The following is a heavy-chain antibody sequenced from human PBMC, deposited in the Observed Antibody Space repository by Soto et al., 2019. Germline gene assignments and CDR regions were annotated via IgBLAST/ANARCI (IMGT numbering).Heavy chain of an antibody. D-gene: IGHD6-13*01. CDR3: ARAYSSSWYREYYFDY. V-gene: IGHV4-30-2*01. Sequence: TLSLTCAVSGGSISSGGYSWSWIRQPPGKGLEWIGYIYHSGSTYYNPSLKSRVTISVDRSKNQFSLKLSSVTAADTAVYYCARAYSSSWYREYYFDYWGQGTLVTVSS. CDR1: GGSISSGGYS. J-gene: IGHJ4*02. CDR2: IYHSGST.